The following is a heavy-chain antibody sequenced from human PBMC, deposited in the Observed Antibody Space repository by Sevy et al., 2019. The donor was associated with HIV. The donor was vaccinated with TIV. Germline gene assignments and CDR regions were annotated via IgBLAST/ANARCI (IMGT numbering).Heavy chain of an antibody. CDR1: EFTFSEAG. Sequence: GGSLRLSCAASEFTFSEAGMSWVRQAPGKGLEWVGRIKGKTDAATRDFAAPVRGSFSISRDDSANTVYLVMNNLKPEDTGVYYCAAGTGTSDFDYWGQGTLVTVSS. CDR3: AAGTGTSDFDY. D-gene: IGHD1-7*01. V-gene: IGHV3-15*01. J-gene: IGHJ4*02. CDR2: IKGKTDAATR.